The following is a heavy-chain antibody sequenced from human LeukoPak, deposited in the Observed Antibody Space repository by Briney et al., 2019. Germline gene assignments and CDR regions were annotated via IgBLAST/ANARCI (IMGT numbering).Heavy chain of an antibody. CDR3: ARRQWLVSDFDY. CDR2: IYHSGST. CDR1: GGSISSSNW. D-gene: IGHD6-19*01. V-gene: IGHV4-4*02. Sequence: SETLSLTCAVSGGSISSSNWWSWVRQPPGKGLEWIGEIYHSGSTNYSPSLESRVTISVDTSKNQFSLKLASVTAADTAVYYCARRQWLVSDFDYWGQGTLVTVSS. J-gene: IGHJ4*02.